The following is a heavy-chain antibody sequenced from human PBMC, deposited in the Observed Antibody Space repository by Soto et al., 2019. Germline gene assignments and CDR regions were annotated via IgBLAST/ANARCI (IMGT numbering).Heavy chain of an antibody. V-gene: IGHV3-30*04. CDR1: GFTFSSYA. D-gene: IGHD1-26*01. J-gene: IGHJ4*02. CDR2: ISYDGRDK. CDR3: ARSAGGSYPQYDY. Sequence: WGSLRIACAASGFTFSSYAMHWVRQAPGTGLEWVAVISYDGRDKYYPDSVKGRFTISRDNSKNTLYLQMNSLRAEDTAVYYCARSAGGSYPQYDYWGQGTLVTVSS.